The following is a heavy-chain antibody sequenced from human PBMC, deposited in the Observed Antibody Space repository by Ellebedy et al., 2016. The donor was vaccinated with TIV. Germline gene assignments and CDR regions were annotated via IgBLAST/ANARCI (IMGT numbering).Heavy chain of an antibody. J-gene: IGHJ2*01. V-gene: IGHV3-21*04. CDR3: AKDPVSTAGTWYFDL. CDR2: ISSSSSYI. CDR1: GFTFSSYS. Sequence: GESLKISXAASGFTFSSYSMNWVRQAPGKGLEWVSSISSSSSYIYYADSVKGRFTISRDNAKNSLYLQMNSLRAEDTAVYYCAKDPVSTAGTWYFDLWGRGTLVTVSS. D-gene: IGHD2-8*02.